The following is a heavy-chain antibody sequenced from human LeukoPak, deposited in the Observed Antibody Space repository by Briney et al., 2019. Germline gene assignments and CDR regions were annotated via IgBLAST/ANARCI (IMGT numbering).Heavy chain of an antibody. D-gene: IGHD4-17*01. CDR2: ISSSTNTI. V-gene: IGHV3-48*01. J-gene: IGHJ4*02. CDR1: GFTFSSYG. Sequence: GGSLRLSCAASGFTFSSYGMTWVRQAPGKGLEWVSYISSSTNTIYYADSVKGRFTISRDNSKNTLYLQMNSLRAEDTAVYYCAKEASVSTVTGYFDYWGQGTLVTVSS. CDR3: AKEASVSTVTGYFDY.